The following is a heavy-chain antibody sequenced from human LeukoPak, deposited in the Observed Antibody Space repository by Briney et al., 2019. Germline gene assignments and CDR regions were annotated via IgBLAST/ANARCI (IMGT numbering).Heavy chain of an antibody. CDR2: INPNSGGT. Sequence: ASVKVSCKASGYTFIAYFFHWVRQAPGQGLEWMGWINPNSGGTNSAQKFQGRVTMTRDTSISTAYMELSRLASDDPAVYYCARGRIVPTPSMDVWGQGTTVTVSS. CDR1: GYTFIAYF. D-gene: IGHD1-26*01. J-gene: IGHJ6*02. CDR3: ARGRIVPTPSMDV. V-gene: IGHV1-2*02.